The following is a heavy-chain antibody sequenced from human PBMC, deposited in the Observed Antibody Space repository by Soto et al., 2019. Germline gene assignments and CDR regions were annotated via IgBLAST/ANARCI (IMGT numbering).Heavy chain of an antibody. V-gene: IGHV4-34*01. CDR3: ARGSTTVTRREVDI. CDR2: INHSGST. J-gene: IGHJ3*02. Sequence: SETLSLTCAVYGGSFSGYYWSWIRQPPGKGLEWIGEINHSGSTNYNPSLKSRVTISVDTSKNQFSLKLSSVTAADTAVYYCARGSTTVTRREVDIWGQGTMVTVSS. D-gene: IGHD4-17*01. CDR1: GGSFSGYY.